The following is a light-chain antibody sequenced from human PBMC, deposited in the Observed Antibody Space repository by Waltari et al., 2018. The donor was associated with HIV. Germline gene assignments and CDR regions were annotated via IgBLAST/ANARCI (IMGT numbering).Light chain of an antibody. J-gene: IGLJ2*01. CDR3: ACWDRSGDYIL. CDR2: GKN. CDR1: SLRTYY. Sequence: SSELTQDPAVSVALGQTVKIACLGDSLRTYYESWYRLRPGQAPQLLVYGKNSRPSGIPDRFSASSSGNRAFLTITGARAEDEADYYCACWDRSGDYILFGGGTSLTGL. V-gene: IGLV3-19*01.